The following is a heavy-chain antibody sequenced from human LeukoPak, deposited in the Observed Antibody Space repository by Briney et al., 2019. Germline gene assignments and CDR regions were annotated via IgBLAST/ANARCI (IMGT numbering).Heavy chain of an antibody. CDR3: ARSNSYGPGTHYLHH. D-gene: IGHD3-10*01. J-gene: IGHJ4*02. CDR2: INRDGSS. V-gene: IGHV4-34*01. CDR1: GGSLTGYY. Sequence: PSETLSLTCDVSGGSLTGYYWSWVRQPPGKGLEWIGEINRDGSSYYNPSLKSRVTISIDTSKNQFSLRLSSVTAADTGVYYCARSNSYGPGTHYLHHWGQGTLVTVSS.